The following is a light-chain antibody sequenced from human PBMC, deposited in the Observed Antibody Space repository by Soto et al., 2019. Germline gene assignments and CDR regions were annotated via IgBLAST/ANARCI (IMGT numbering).Light chain of an antibody. Sequence: EIVLTQSPATLSLSPGERATLSCRASQSVSSYLAWYQQKPGQAPRLLIYDASNRATGIPARFSGSGSGTDFTLTISSLEPKDFAVYYCQQRSNWHFGQGTRLEIK. CDR2: DAS. CDR1: QSVSSY. J-gene: IGKJ5*01. V-gene: IGKV3-11*01. CDR3: QQRSNWH.